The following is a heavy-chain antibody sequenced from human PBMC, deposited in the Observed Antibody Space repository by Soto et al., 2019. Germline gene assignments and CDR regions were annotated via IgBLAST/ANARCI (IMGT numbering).Heavy chain of an antibody. CDR1: GFTFSDYY. Sequence: QVQLVESGGGLVEPGGSLRLSCGASGFTFSDYYMTWIRQAPGKGLEWVSYIAGTSYYTNYADSVKGRFIISRDNGKSSLYLQMKSLRADDTAVYYCARAKSSGRDDAFDIWGQGTVVTVSS. CDR3: ARAKSSGRDDAFDI. J-gene: IGHJ3*02. CDR2: IAGTSYYT. D-gene: IGHD1-26*01. V-gene: IGHV3-11*05.